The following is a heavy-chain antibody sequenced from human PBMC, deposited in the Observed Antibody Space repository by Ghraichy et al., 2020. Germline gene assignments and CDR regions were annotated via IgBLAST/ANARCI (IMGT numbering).Heavy chain of an antibody. J-gene: IGHJ3*02. CDR2: TYWNGDR. CDR3: AHTSAITYDWYRAAFDI. V-gene: IGHV2-5*01. CDR1: GLSITTTSVG. D-gene: IGHD3-9*01. Sequence: SGPTLVKPTQTLTLTCTISGLSITTTSVGVGWIRQPPGEALEWLAVTYWNGDRRYSPSLNSRITLTKDTSKNEVVLIMTNMDPVDTGTYYCAHTSAITYDWYRAAFDIWGQGIMVTVS.